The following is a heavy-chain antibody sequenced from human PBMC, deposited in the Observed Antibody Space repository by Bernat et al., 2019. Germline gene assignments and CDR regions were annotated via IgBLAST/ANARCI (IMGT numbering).Heavy chain of an antibody. D-gene: IGHD6-19*01. CDR3: ARTIAVAGTGGYHRWFDP. J-gene: IGHJ5*02. V-gene: IGHV4-59*01. Sequence: QVQLQESGPGLVKPSETLSLTCTVSGGSISSYYWSWIRQPPGKGLEWIGYIYYSGSTNYNPSLKSRVTISVDTSKNQFSLKLSSVTAADTAVYYCARTIAVAGTGGYHRWFDPWGQGTLVTVSS. CDR1: GGSISSYY. CDR2: IYYSGST.